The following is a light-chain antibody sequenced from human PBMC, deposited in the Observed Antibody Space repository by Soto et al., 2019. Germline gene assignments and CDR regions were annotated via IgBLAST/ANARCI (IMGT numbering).Light chain of an antibody. CDR2: DVS. CDR1: SSDVGGYNY. V-gene: IGLV2-14*01. Sequence: QSALTQPASVSGSPGQSITISCTGTSSDVGGYNYVSWYQQHPGKAPKLMIYDVSNRPSGVSNRFSGSKSGNTASLTISGLQDEDEDDYYCSSYTSSRTRVFGTWTKLTVL. J-gene: IGLJ1*01. CDR3: SSYTSSRTRV.